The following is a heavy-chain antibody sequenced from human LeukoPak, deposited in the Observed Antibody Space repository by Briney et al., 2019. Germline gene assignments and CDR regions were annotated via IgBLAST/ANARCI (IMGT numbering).Heavy chain of an antibody. J-gene: IGHJ4*02. D-gene: IGHD3-22*01. CDR1: GYTFTSHW. Sequence: AASVKVSCKASGYTFTSHWIQWVRQAPGQGLEWLGLINPSDGSIAYAHRFQGRVTMTRDTSTSIVYMDLSSLRSEDTAVYYCAKVQYYYDSSGYFDYWGLGTLVTVSS. V-gene: IGHV1-46*01. CDR2: INPSDGSI. CDR3: AKVQYYYDSSGYFDY.